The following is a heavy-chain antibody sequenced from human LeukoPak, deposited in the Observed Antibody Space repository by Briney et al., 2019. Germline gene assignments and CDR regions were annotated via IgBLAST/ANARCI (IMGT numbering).Heavy chain of an antibody. J-gene: IGHJ4*02. Sequence: PSETLSLTCTVSGGSISSYYWSWIRQPPGKGLEWIGYIYYSGSTNYNPSLKSRVTISVDTSKNQFSLKLSSVTAADTAVYYCAGEIPNQQQLTPWGQGTLVTVSS. CDR1: GGSISSYY. D-gene: IGHD6-13*01. CDR3: AGEIPNQQQLTP. V-gene: IGHV4-59*01. CDR2: IYYSGST.